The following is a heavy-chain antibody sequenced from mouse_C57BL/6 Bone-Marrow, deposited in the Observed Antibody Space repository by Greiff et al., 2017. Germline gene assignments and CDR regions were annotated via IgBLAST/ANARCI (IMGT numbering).Heavy chain of an antibody. V-gene: IGHV5-9*01. J-gene: IGHJ2*01. CDR1: GFTFSSYT. CDR2: ISGGGGST. CDR3: ARGLYYDGSTYCDY. Sequence: EVMLVESGGGLVKPGGSLKLSCAASGFTFSSYTMSWVRQTPEKRLEWVATISGGGGSTYYPDSVKGRFTISRDNAKNTLYLQMSSLRAEDTALYDCARGLYYDGSTYCDYWGQGTTLTVSS. D-gene: IGHD1-1*01.